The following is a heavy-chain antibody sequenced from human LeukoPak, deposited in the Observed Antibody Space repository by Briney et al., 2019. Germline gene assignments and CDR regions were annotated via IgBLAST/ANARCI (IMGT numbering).Heavy chain of an antibody. D-gene: IGHD3-22*01. CDR3: ARDLNDSSGH. CDR2: ISSGGNYL. J-gene: IGHJ4*02. Sequence: GGSLRLSCAAPGFTFSSFSMNWVRQAPGKGLEWVSSISSGGNYLYYADSVKGRFTISRDNAQNSLYLQMNSLRAEDTAVYYCARDLNDSSGHWGQGTLVTVSS. V-gene: IGHV3-21*01. CDR1: GFTFSSFS.